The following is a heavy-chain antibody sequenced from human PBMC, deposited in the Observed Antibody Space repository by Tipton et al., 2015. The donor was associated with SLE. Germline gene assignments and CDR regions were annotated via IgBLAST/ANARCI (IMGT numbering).Heavy chain of an antibody. CDR2: IYTSGST. CDR3: VRDKGSADV. V-gene: IGHV4-4*09. CDR1: GGSISDYY. J-gene: IGHJ6*02. Sequence: GLVKPSETLSLTCTVSGGSISDYYWSWIRQPPGKGLEWIGYIYTSGSTNYNPSLKSRVTISVDTSKNQFSLKLSSVTAADTAVYYCVRDKGSADVWGQGTTVTVSS.